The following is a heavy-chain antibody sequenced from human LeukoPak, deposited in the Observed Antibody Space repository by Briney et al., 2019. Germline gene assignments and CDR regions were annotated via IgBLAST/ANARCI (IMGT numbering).Heavy chain of an antibody. V-gene: IGHV3-7*01. Sequence: GGSLRLSCAASGFTFKSYWMTWVRQAPGKGLEWVANIKQDGSEEYYVDSVKGRFIISRDNAKNSLYLQMNSLRAEDTALYFCATGVAGNYRYTFRHWGQGTLVTVSS. D-gene: IGHD3-16*02. CDR3: ATGVAGNYRYTFRH. CDR2: IKQDGSEE. J-gene: IGHJ4*02. CDR1: GFTFKSYW.